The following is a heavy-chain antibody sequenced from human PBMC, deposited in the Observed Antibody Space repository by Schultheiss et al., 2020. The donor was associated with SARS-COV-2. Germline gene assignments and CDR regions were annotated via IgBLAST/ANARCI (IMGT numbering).Heavy chain of an antibody. D-gene: IGHD2-2*01. CDR2: ISGSGGST. CDR3: AREREYQLPPYYYYYYMDV. V-gene: IGHV3-23*01. Sequence: GGSLRLSCAASGFTFSSYAMSWVRQAPGKGLEWVSAISGSGGSTYYADSVKGRFTISRDNSKNTLYLQMNSLRAEDTAVYYCAREREYQLPPYYYYYYMDVWGKGTTVTVSS. CDR1: GFTFSSYA. J-gene: IGHJ6*03.